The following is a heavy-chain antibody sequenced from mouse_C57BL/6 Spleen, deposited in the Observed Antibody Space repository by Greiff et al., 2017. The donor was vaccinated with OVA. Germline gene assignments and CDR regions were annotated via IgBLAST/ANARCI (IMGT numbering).Heavy chain of an antibody. CDR1: GYSFTGYY. Sequence: VHVKQSGPELVKPGASVKISCKASGYSFTGYYMNWVKQSPEKSLEWIGEINPSTGGTTYNQKFKAKATLTVDKSSSTAYMQLKSLTSEDSAVYCGARELGQDYWGQGTTLTVSS. D-gene: IGHD4-1*01. CDR3: ARELGQDY. V-gene: IGHV1-42*01. J-gene: IGHJ2*01. CDR2: INPSTGGT.